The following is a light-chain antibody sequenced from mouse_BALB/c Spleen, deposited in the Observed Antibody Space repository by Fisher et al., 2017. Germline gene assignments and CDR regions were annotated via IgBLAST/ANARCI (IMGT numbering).Light chain of an antibody. Sequence: DIVITQTPASLAVSLGQRATISCRASESVEYYGTSLMQWYQQKPGQPPKLLIYRASNLESGVPARFSGSGSRTDFTLTINPVEADDVATYYCQQNNEDPLTFGAGTKLELK. CDR3: QQNNEDPLT. J-gene: IGKJ5*01. CDR2: RAS. V-gene: IGKV3-5*01. CDR1: ESVEYYGTSL.